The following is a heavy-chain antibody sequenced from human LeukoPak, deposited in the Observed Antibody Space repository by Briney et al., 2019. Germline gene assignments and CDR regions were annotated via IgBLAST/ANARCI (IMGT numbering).Heavy chain of an antibody. CDR2: ISGSGGST. Sequence: PGGSLRLSCAASGFTFSSYAMSWVRQAPGKGLEWVSAISGSGGSTYYADSVKGRFTISRDYSKNTLYLQMNSLRAEDTAVYYCAKDRTTTVVTLEDAFDIWGQGTMVTVSS. CDR3: AKDRTTTVVTLEDAFDI. V-gene: IGHV3-23*01. D-gene: IGHD4-23*01. J-gene: IGHJ3*02. CDR1: GFTFSSYA.